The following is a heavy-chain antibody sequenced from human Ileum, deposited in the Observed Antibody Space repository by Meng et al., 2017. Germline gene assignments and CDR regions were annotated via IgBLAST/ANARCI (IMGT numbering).Heavy chain of an antibody. CDR1: GGSGSSDGFQ. V-gene: IGHV4-61*08. CDR2: AST. J-gene: IGHJ4*02. Sequence: LQGSGPGLVRPADTLSLICTVSGGSGSSDGFQWGWVRQPPGKGLEWIGYASTNYNPSLKSRVTISLDTSKNQFSLELSSVTAADTAVYYCARDHWGSLDYWGQGILVTVSS. CDR3: ARDHWGSLDY. D-gene: IGHD7-27*01.